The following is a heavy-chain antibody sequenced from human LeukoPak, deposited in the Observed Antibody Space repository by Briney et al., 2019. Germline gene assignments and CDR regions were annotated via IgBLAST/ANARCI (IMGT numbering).Heavy chain of an antibody. D-gene: IGHD2-8*01. J-gene: IGHJ4*02. Sequence: GGSLRLSCEASGFTFGSYDMNWVRQAPGKGLEWVSYINDGGSRMHYADSVKGRFIISRDDAKNSLYLQMNSLRVEDTAVYFCMRDAPGSNTGDYWGQGTLVTVSS. CDR1: GFTFGSYD. V-gene: IGHV3-48*03. CDR2: INDGGSRM. CDR3: MRDAPGSNTGDY.